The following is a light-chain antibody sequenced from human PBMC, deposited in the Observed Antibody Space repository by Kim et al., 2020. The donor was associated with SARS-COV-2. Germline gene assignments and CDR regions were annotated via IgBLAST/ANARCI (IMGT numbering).Light chain of an antibody. Sequence: SGSPGKSATLSSRASNSISTNLACHQQKPGQAPRLLIYGASTRAAGVPARFGGSGSGTDFTLTVSSLQSEDFAVYYWQQDNNWPTFGGGTKVDIK. J-gene: IGKJ4*01. V-gene: IGKV3-15*01. CDR2: GAS. CDR3: QQDNNWPT. CDR1: NSISTN.